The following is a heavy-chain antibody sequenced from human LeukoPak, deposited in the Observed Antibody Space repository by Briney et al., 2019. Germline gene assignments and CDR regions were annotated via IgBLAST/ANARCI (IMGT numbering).Heavy chain of an antibody. D-gene: IGHD6-19*01. CDR1: GFTFSSYE. J-gene: IGHJ4*02. Sequence: GGSLRLSCAASGFTFSSYEMNWVRQAPGKGLEWVSYISSRSSPIYYADSVKGRFTISRDNAKNSLYLQMNSLRAEDTAVYCCARVLAGSSTYWGQGTLVTVSS. CDR3: ARVLAGSSTY. V-gene: IGHV3-48*03. CDR2: ISSRSSPI.